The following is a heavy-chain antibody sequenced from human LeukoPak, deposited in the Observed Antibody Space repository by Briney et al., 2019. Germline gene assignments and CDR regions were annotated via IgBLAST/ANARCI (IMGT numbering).Heavy chain of an antibody. J-gene: IGHJ6*02. Sequence: ASVKVSCKASGYTFTSYGISWVRQAPGQGLEWMGWISAYNGNTNYAQKHQGRVTMTTDTSTSTAYMELRSLRSDDTAVYYCARVDYYDSSGYWGLSYYYGMDVWGQGTTVTVSS. V-gene: IGHV1-18*01. D-gene: IGHD3-22*01. CDR2: ISAYNGNT. CDR3: ARVDYYDSSGYWGLSYYYGMDV. CDR1: GYTFTSYG.